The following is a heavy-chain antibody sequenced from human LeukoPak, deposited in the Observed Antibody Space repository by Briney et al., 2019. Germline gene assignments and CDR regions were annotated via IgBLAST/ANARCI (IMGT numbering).Heavy chain of an antibody. CDR1: GGSISSSSYY. V-gene: IGHV4-39*07. Sequence: SETLSLTCTVSGGSISSSSYYWGWIRQPPGKGLEWIGSIYYSGSTYYNPSLKSRVTISVDTSKNQFSLKLSSVTAADTAVYYCARAGRIVTTPEGYWFDPWGQGTLVTVSS. J-gene: IGHJ5*02. CDR2: IYYSGST. D-gene: IGHD5-12*01. CDR3: ARAGRIVTTPEGYWFDP.